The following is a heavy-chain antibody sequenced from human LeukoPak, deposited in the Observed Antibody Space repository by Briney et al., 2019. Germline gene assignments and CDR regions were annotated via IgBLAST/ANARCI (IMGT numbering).Heavy chain of an antibody. CDR2: ISAYNGNT. J-gene: IGHJ6*03. CDR3: ARLEGSPLPAANCYYYYYMDV. V-gene: IGHV1-18*01. D-gene: IGHD2-2*01. Sequence: ASVKVSCKASGYTFTSYGISWLRQAPGQGLEWMGWISAYNGNTNYAQKLQGRVTMTTDTSTSTAYMELRSLRSDDTAVYSCARLEGSPLPAANCYYYYYMDVWGKGTTVTVSS. CDR1: GYTFTSYG.